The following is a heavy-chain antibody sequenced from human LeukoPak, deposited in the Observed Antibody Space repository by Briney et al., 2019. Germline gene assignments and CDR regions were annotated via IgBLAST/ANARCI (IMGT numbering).Heavy chain of an antibody. V-gene: IGHV4-59*01. D-gene: IGHD5-18*01. CDR3: ARARYSYGPRNWFDP. CDR1: GGSFSGYY. J-gene: IGHJ5*02. CDR2: IYYSGST. Sequence: SETLSLTCAVYGGSFSGYYWSWIRQPPGKGLEWIGYIYYSGSTNYNPSLKSRVTISVDTSKNQFSLKLSSVTAADTAVYYCARARYSYGPRNWFDPWGQGTLVTVSS.